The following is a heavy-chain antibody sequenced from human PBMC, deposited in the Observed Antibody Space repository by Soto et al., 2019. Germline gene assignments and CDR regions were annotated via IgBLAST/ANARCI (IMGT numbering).Heavy chain of an antibody. CDR3: ATQNWFDP. V-gene: IGHV3-23*01. Sequence: PGGSLRLSCAASGFTFSSYAMSWVRQAPGKGLEWVSAISGSGGSTHYADSVKGRFTISRDNAKNSLYLQMNSLRAEDTAVYYCATQNWFDPWGQGTLVTVSS. CDR1: GFTFSSYA. J-gene: IGHJ5*02. CDR2: ISGSGGST.